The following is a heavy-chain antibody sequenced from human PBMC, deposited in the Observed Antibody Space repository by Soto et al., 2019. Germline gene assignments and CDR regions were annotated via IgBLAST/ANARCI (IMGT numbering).Heavy chain of an antibody. CDR1: DGYIVNHY. D-gene: IGHD6-13*01. J-gene: IGHJ5*02. CDR2: IYTSGIT. CDR3: ARDLLPRYSFRGFDP. V-gene: IGHV4-4*07. Sequence: PFAPLSHPYTVADGYIVNHYWSWIRQTAGKGLEWIGRIYTSGITNYNPSLKSRVTMSVDTSKNQFSLKLSSVTAADTAVDYCARDLLPRYSFRGFDPGGQGTLVTV.